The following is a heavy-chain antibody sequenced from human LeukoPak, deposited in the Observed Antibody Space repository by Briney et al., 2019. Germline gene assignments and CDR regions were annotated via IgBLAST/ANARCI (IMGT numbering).Heavy chain of an antibody. CDR2: ISSSSSTT. J-gene: IGHJ4*02. CDR3: ATTAMGVTYYFAY. Sequence: GGSLRLSCAASGFTFSSYSMNWVRQAPGKGLEWVSSISSSSSTTDYADSVKGRFTISRDNAKSSLFLQMNSLRAEDTAVYYCATTAMGVTYYFAYWGQGTLVTVSS. V-gene: IGHV3-21*06. CDR1: GFTFSSYS. D-gene: IGHD5-18*01.